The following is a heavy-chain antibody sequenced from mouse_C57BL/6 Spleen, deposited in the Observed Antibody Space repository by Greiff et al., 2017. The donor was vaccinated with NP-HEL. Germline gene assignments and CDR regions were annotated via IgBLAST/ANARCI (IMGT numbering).Heavy chain of an antibody. CDR2: INPSNGGT. V-gene: IGHV1-53*01. CDR3: ARGSYGSSAYWYFEV. D-gene: IGHD1-1*01. CDR1: GYTFTSYW. Sequence: QVQLQQPGTELVKPGASVKLSCKASGYTFTSYWMHWVKQRPGQGLEWIGNINPSNGGTNYNEKFKSKATLTVDTSSSTAYMQLSSLTSEDSAVYYCARGSYGSSAYWYFEVWGTGTTVTVSS. J-gene: IGHJ1*03.